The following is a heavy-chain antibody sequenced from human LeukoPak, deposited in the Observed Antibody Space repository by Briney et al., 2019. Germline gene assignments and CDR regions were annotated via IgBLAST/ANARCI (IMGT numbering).Heavy chain of an antibody. D-gene: IGHD5-12*01. CDR1: GGPISSSNYY. CDR3: ARGGVATSDY. Sequence: SETLSLTCTVSGGPISSSNYYWGWIRQSPGKGLEWFGSVYYDGSAYYNPSLKSRVTISIDRSKNQFSLKLSSMTAADTAIYYCARGGVATSDYWGQGTLVTVSS. CDR2: VYYDGSA. V-gene: IGHV4-39*07. J-gene: IGHJ4*02.